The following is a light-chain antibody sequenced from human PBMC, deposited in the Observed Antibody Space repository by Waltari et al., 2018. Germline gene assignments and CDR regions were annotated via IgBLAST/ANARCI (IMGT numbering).Light chain of an antibody. CDR3: QQYNNWPPWT. Sequence: EIVMTQSPATLSVSPGERATLPCRASQSVRNNLVWYQQKPGQAPRLLIYGASTRVTGIPARFSGSRSGTEFTLTISSLQSEDFAVYYCQQYNNWPPWTFGQGTKVEIK. J-gene: IGKJ1*01. CDR1: QSVRNN. V-gene: IGKV3-15*01. CDR2: GAS.